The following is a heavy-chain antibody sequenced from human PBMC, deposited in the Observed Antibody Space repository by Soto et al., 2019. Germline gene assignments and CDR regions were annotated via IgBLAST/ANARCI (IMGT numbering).Heavy chain of an antibody. CDR2: ISYDGSNR. J-gene: IGHJ4*02. V-gene: IGHV3-30*03. D-gene: IGHD6-19*01. CDR3: ARESFDSGWPLDY. CDR1: GFTFSSYG. Sequence: QVQLVESGGGVVQPGRSLRLSCAASGFTFSSYGMHWVRKAPGKGLEWVAVISYDGSNRFYTDSVKGRFTISRDNSRNTLSLQMNSLRAEDTAVYYCARESFDSGWPLDYWGQGTLVTVSS.